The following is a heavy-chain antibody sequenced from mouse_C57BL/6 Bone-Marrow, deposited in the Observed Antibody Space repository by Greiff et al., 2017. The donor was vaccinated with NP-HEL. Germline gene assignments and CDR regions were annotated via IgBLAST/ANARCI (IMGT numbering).Heavy chain of an antibody. D-gene: IGHD1-1*01. V-gene: IGHV1-19*01. CDR3: APITTVPYWYFDV. J-gene: IGHJ1*03. CDR2: INPYNGGT. CDR1: GYTFTDYY. Sequence: VQLQQSGPVLVKPGASVKMSCKASGYTFTDYYMNWVKQSHGKSLEWIGVINPYNGGTSYNQKFKGKATLTVDKSSSTAYMELNSLTSEDSAVYYCAPITTVPYWYFDVWGTGTTVTVSS.